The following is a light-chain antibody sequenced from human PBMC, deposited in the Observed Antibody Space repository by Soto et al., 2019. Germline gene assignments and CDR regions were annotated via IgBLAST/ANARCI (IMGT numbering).Light chain of an antibody. Sequence: DIPMTQSPSTLSASVGDRVTITCRASQSISSWLAWYQQKPGKAPKLLIYKASSLDSGDPASFSGSGSGTEFTLTISNLQADDFSTYSCQQYNSYPSFGQGTKVEIK. CDR3: QQYNSYPS. V-gene: IGKV1-5*03. CDR1: QSISSW. CDR2: KAS. J-gene: IGKJ1*01.